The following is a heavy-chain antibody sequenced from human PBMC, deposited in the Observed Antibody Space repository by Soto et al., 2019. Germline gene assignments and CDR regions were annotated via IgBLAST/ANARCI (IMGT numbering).Heavy chain of an antibody. D-gene: IGHD4-17*01. V-gene: IGHV4-59*08. CDR1: GGSISSYY. Sequence: SETLSLTCTVSGGSISSYYWSWIRQPPGKGLEWIGYIYYSGSTNYNPSLKSRVTISVDTSKNQFSLKLSSVTAADTAVYYCARHYPRGGYGDYSPPDFDYWGQGTLVTVSS. J-gene: IGHJ4*02. CDR2: IYYSGST. CDR3: ARHYPRGGYGDYSPPDFDY.